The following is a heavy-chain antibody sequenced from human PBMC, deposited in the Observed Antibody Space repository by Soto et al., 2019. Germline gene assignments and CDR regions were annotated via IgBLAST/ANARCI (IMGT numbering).Heavy chain of an antibody. D-gene: IGHD2-8*01. V-gene: IGHV1-18*01. CDR1: GYTFSNFG. CDR2: ISINNGNT. CDR3: SRLQHWTDGVNYYNYMDV. Sequence: QVQLVQSGPEVRQPGASVKVSCKASGYTFSNFGVAWVRQAPGKGLEWMAWISINNGNTNYAQRFQGRMTMTTDTSTSTAYRELRSLRSDDTAVYFCSRLQHWTDGVNYYNYMDVWGKGATVTVS. J-gene: IGHJ6*03.